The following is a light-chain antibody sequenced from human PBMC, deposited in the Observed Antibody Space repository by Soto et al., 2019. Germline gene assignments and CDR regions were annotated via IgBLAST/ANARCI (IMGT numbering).Light chain of an antibody. J-gene: IGKJ5*01. CDR3: QQYGSSTT. CDR1: QSVSSSS. V-gene: IGKV3-20*01. Sequence: ETVLTQFPGTLSLSPGERATLSCRASQSVSSSSLAWYQQKPGQAPRLLIYGASSRATGTPDRFSGSGSGTDFTLTITRLEPEDFAVYYSQQYGSSTTFGQGTRLEIK. CDR2: GAS.